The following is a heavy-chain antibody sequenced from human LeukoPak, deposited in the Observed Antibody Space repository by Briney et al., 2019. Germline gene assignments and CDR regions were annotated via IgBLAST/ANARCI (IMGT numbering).Heavy chain of an antibody. D-gene: IGHD5-12*01. J-gene: IGHJ4*02. CDR3: ARVTGYDWERSYDY. V-gene: IGHV4-59*01. CDR1: GGSISSYY. CDR2: IYYSGSA. Sequence: SKTLSLTCTVSGGSISSYYWSWIRQPPGKGLEWIGYIYYSGSANYNPSLKSRVTISVDTSKNQFSLKLRSVTAADTAVYYCARVTGYDWERSYDYWGQGTLVTVSS.